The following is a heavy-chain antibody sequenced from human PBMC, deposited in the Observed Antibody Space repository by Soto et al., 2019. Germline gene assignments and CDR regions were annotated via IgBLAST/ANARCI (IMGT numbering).Heavy chain of an antibody. V-gene: IGHV6-1*01. J-gene: IGHJ4*02. CDR3: ARSGIAAAAPVFLYYFDY. CDR1: GDGVSSNSAA. Sequence: SQTLSLTCAISGDGVSSNSAAWNWIRQSPSRGLEWLGRTYYTSKWYTDYAVSVKGRVTISVDKSKNQFSLKLSSVTAADTAVYYCARSGIAAAAPVFLYYFDYWGQGTLVTVSS. D-gene: IGHD6-13*01. CDR2: TYYTSKWYT.